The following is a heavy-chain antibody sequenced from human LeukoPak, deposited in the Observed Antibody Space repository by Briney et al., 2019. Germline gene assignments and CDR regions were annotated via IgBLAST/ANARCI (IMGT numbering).Heavy chain of an antibody. V-gene: IGHV4-59*01. CDR2: IYYSGST. D-gene: IGHD1-26*01. J-gene: IGHJ6*03. CDR1: GGSISSYY. Sequence: SETLSLTCTVSGGSISSYYWSWIRQSPGKGLEWIGYIYYSGSTNYNPSLKSRVTISVDTSKNQFSLKLSSVTAADTAVYSCARASSYYYYYMDVWGKGTTVTVSS. CDR3: ARASSYYYYYMDV.